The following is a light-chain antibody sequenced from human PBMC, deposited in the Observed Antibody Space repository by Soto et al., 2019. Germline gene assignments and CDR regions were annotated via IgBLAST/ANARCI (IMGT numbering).Light chain of an antibody. Sequence: EIVMTQSPATLSVSPGGRATLSCRASQSVSRHLAWYQQKPGQAPRLLIYDSCARATGIPARFSGSGSGTEFTLTISSLQSEDFGVYYCQQHNNWPRTFGQGTTVEIK. CDR2: DSC. CDR3: QQHNNWPRT. J-gene: IGKJ1*01. V-gene: IGKV3-15*01. CDR1: QSVSRH.